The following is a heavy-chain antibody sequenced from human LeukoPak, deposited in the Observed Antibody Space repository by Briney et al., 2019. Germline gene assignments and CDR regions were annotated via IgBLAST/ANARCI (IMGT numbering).Heavy chain of an antibody. CDR1: GGSISSGSYY. CDR2: IYTSGST. CDR3: ARVGSSYYYYYMDV. D-gene: IGHD1-26*01. J-gene: IGHJ6*03. V-gene: IGHV4-61*02. Sequence: PSQTLSLTCTVSGGSISSGSYYWSWIRQPAGKGLEWIGRIYTSGSTNYNPSLKSRVTISVDTSKNQFSLKLSSVTAADTAVYYCARVGSSYYYYYMDVWGKGTTVTVSS.